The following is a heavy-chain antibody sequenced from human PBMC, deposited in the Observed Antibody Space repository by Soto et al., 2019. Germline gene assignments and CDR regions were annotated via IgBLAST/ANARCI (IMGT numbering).Heavy chain of an antibody. CDR2: IYYSGST. CDR3: ARGEELVAMPSGY. CDR1: GGSISSSSYY. Sequence: SETLSLTCTVSGGSISSSSYYWGWKRQGPGKGLEWIGNIYYSGSTNYNPSLKSRVTISVDTSKNQFSLKLSSVTAADTAVYYCARGEELVAMPSGYWGQGTLVTSPQ. V-gene: IGHV4-61*05. D-gene: IGHD2-15*01. J-gene: IGHJ4*02.